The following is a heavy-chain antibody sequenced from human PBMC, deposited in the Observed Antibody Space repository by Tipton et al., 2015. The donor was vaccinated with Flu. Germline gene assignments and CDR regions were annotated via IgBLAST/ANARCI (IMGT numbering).Heavy chain of an antibody. CDR2: IYSGGFT. Sequence: VQLVQSGGGLIQPGGSLRLSCAASGFTVSNHYMNWVRQAPGKGLEWVSVIYSGGFTYYADSVKGRFTISRDKSRNTLYLQMNSLRAGDTAVYYCARDFGDDSTGYYGLDVWGQGTMVTVSS. CDR3: ARDFGDDSTGYYGLDV. J-gene: IGHJ3*01. D-gene: IGHD3-22*01. CDR1: GFTVSNHY. V-gene: IGHV3-53*01.